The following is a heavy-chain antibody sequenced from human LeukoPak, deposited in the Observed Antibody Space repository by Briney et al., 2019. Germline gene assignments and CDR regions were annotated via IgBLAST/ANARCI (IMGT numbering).Heavy chain of an antibody. D-gene: IGHD6-13*01. CDR1: GFTFSNYR. CDR2: IKQDGSEK. Sequence: GGSLRLSCAASGFTFSNYRMSWVRQAPGKGLEWVANIKQDGSEKYYVDSVKGRFTISRDNAKNSLYLQMNSLRAEDTAVYYCATGRSWSGFDYWGQGTLVTVSS. J-gene: IGHJ4*02. V-gene: IGHV3-7*04. CDR3: ATGRSWSGFDY.